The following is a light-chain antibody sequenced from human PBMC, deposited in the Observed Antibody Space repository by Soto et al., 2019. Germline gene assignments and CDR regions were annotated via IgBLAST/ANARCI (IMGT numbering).Light chain of an antibody. CDR1: QIVSSSY. CDR3: QQYGSSPYT. J-gene: IGKJ2*01. Sequence: EIVLTQSPATLSLSPGERATLSCGASQIVSSSYLAWYQQKPGLAPRLLIYDASSSATGIPDRFSGSGSGTDFTVTISRLEPEDFAVYYCQQYGSSPYTFGQGTKLEIK. V-gene: IGKV3D-20*01. CDR2: DAS.